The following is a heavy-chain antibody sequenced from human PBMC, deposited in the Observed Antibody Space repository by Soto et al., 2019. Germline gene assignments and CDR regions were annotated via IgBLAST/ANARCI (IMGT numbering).Heavy chain of an antibody. CDR2: IYYSGST. CDR1: GGSISSGGYY. V-gene: IGHV4-31*03. CDR3: ARGQARMSNYYDFWSGYPPDYYMDV. D-gene: IGHD3-3*01. Sequence: QVQLQESGPGLVKPSQTLSLTCTVSGGSISSGGYYWSWIRQHPGKGLEWIGYIYYSGSTYYNPSLKSRVTIPVDTSKNQSSLKLSSVTAADTAVYYCARGQARMSNYYDFWSGYPPDYYMDVWGKGTTVTVSS. J-gene: IGHJ6*03.